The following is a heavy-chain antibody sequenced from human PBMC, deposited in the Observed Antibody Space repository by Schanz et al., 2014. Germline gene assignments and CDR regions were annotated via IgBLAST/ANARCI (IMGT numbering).Heavy chain of an antibody. J-gene: IGHJ6*02. CDR3: ARGHYGLDV. CDR2: IKEDGSQK. CDR1: GFSFSVSW. V-gene: IGHV3-7*01. D-gene: IGHD3-10*01. Sequence: PLVEFGGGLVQPGGSLRLSCEASGFSFSVSWMNWVRQAPGKGLEWVATIKEDGSQKYYLDSVKGRFTISRDNARNSLYLQMTSLRAEDTALYYCARGHYGLDVWGPGTSVTVSS.